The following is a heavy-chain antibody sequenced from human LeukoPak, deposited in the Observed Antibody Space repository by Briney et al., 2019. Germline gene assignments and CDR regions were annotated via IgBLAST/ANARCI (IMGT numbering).Heavy chain of an antibody. CDR2: IYYSGNT. J-gene: IGHJ5*02. CDR1: GGSISSSSYY. V-gene: IGHV4-61*01. D-gene: IGHD6-19*01. Sequence: PSETLSLTCTVSGGSISSSSYYWGWIRQPPGKGLEWIGYIYYSGNTNYNPSLKSRVTISVDTSKNQFSLKLSSVTAADTAVYYCARDPAVAGKNWFDPWGQGTLVTVPS. CDR3: ARDPAVAGKNWFDP.